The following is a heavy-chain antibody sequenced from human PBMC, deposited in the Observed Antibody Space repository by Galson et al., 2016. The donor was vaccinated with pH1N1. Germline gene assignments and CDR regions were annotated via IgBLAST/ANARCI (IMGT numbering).Heavy chain of an antibody. J-gene: IGHJ4*02. Sequence: LRLSCAASGFTFTSYAMHWVRRAPGKGLEWVAVILYDGTNEYYADSVKGRFTISRDKTQSTVYLQTNSLRTEDTAVYYCARDSEYSGHEGFHWAQGTLVIVSS. CDR1: GFTFTSYA. CDR2: ILYDGTNE. V-gene: IGHV3-30*04. D-gene: IGHD5-12*01. CDR3: ARDSEYSGHEGFH.